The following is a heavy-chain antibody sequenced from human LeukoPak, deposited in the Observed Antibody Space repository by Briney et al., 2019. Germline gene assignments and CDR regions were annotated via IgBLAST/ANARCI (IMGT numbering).Heavy chain of an antibody. D-gene: IGHD1-26*01. CDR3: AKETSSGNFVTIDC. J-gene: IGHJ4*02. CDR1: GFTFSNYA. V-gene: IGHV3-23*01. Sequence: GGSLRLSCAPSGFTFSNYAMSWVRQAPGKGLEWVSAISETGGTIHYADSVRGRFIISRDNSKNTLYLQMNSLRAEDTAVYYCAKETSSGNFVTIDCWGQGTLVTVSS. CDR2: ISETGGTI.